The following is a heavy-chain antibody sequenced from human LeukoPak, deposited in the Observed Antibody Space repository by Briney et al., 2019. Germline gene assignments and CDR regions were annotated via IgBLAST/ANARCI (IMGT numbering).Heavy chain of an antibody. D-gene: IGHD6-13*01. CDR2: INPNSGGT. J-gene: IGHJ5*02. Sequence: ASVKVSCKASGYTFTGYYMHWVRQAPGQGLEWMGWINPNSGGTNYAQKFQGRVTTTRDTSISTAYMELSRLRSDDTAVYYCAREKRTGISEFDPWGQGTLVTVSS. CDR1: GYTFTGYY. CDR3: AREKRTGISEFDP. V-gene: IGHV1-2*02.